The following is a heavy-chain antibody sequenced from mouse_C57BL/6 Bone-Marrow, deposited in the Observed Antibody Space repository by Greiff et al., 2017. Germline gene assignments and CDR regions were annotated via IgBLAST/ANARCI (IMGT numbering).Heavy chain of an antibody. CDR2: IYPRSGNT. D-gene: IGHD1-1*01. Sequence: QVQLQQSGAELARPGASVKLSCKASGYTFTSYGISWVKQRTGQGLEWIGEIYPRSGNTYYNEKFKGKATLTAAKSSSTAYMELRSLTSEDSAVYFCATPYYYGSSYQFAYWGQGTLVTVSA. J-gene: IGHJ3*01. CDR1: GYTFTSYG. CDR3: ATPYYYGSSYQFAY. V-gene: IGHV1-81*01.